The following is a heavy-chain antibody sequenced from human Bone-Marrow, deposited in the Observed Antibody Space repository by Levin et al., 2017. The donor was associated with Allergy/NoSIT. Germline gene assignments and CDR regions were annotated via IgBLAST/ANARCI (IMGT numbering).Heavy chain of an antibody. CDR2: VSDDGRKK. CDR3: AKGRFYYDSSGYAKIIGY. D-gene: IGHD3-22*01. Sequence: GGSLRLSCAASGFIFSTYGMHWVRQAPGKGLEWVAVVSDDGRKKDYADSVRGRFTLSRDNSNSTVYLQMNSLRAEDTAVYYCAKGRFYYDSSGYAKIIGYWGQGTLVTVSS. CDR1: GFIFSTYG. J-gene: IGHJ4*02. V-gene: IGHV3-30*18.